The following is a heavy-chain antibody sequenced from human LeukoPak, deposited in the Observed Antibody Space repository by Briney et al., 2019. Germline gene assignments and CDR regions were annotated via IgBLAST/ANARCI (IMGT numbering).Heavy chain of an antibody. J-gene: IGHJ4*02. V-gene: IGHV3-23*01. Sequence: GGSLRLSCAASGFTFSSYVMSWVRQAPGKGLEWVSAISNSGDNTYYADSVKGRFTISRDNSKNTLYLQMNSLRAEDTAVYYCAKDARGTDYWGQGTLVTVSS. CDR3: AKDARGTDY. CDR2: ISNSGDNT. CDR1: GFTFSSYV.